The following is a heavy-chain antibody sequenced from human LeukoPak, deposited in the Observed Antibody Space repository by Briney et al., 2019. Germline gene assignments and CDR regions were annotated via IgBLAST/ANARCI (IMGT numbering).Heavy chain of an antibody. CDR3: ARGRYIDSARGKTIDSGSYNVFDR. J-gene: IGHJ4*02. CDR2: AYTSGGT. V-gene: IGHV4-4*07. Sequence: SETLSFTGTASGGSISSYYWSWIRQPAGRGLKYIGVAYTSGGTYYSPSLKSRVTISVDTSENQLSLKLRSVTAADTAVYYCARGRYIDSARGKTIDSGSYNVFDRWGQGTLVTVSS. D-gene: IGHD3-10*01. CDR1: GGSISSYY.